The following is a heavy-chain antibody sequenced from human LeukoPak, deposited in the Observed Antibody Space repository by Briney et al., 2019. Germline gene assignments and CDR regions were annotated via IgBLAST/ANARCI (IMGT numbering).Heavy chain of an antibody. CDR2: IRYDGSNK. CDR1: GFTFSSYG. CDR3: AKGPLFSSTSRFDY. D-gene: IGHD2-2*01. V-gene: IGHV3-30*02. J-gene: IGHJ4*02. Sequence: PGGSLRLSCAASGFTFSSYGMHWVRQAPGKGLEWVAFIRYDGSNKYYADSVKGRFTISRDNSKNTLYLQMNSLRAEDTAVYYCAKGPLFSSTSRFDYWGQGTLVTVSS.